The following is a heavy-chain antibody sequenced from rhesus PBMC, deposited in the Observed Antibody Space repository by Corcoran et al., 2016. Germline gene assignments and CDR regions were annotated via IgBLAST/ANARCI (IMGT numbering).Heavy chain of an antibody. Sequence: EVRLVESGGGLVQPGGSLRRSCAASGFTFSDYYMSGVCQAPGKGPGGVGFIRNKANGRPAEYAASVKGRFTISRDDSKSIASLQMNSLKTEDTAVYYCARDGPYSPDAFDFWGQGLRVTVSS. CDR2: IRNKANGRPA. V-gene: IGHV3-116*02. D-gene: IGHD5-12*01. CDR1: GFTFSDYY. J-gene: IGHJ3*01. CDR3: ARDGPYSPDAFDF.